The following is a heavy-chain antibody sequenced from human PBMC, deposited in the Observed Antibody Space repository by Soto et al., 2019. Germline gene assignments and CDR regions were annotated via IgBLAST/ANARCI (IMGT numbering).Heavy chain of an antibody. CDR2: INHSGST. Sequence: SETLSLTCGVYGESSSGHYWSWIRQPPGKGLEWVGEINHSGSTNYNPSLKSRVTISVDTSKNQFSLKLSSVTAADTAVYYCARGWTGTTYYYYYGMDVWGQGTTVTVSS. D-gene: IGHD1-1*01. CDR3: ARGWTGTTYYYYYGMDV. CDR1: GESSSGHY. V-gene: IGHV4-34*01. J-gene: IGHJ6*02.